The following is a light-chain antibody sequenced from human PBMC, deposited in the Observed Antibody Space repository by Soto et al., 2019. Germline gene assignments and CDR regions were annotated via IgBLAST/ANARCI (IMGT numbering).Light chain of an antibody. V-gene: IGLV2-8*01. CDR2: EVS. Sequence: QSALTQPPSASGSAGKSVTISCTGTSSDVGAYNYVSWYQQLPGKAPKLIIYEVSKRPSGVPDRFSGSKSGNTASLTVSGLQAEDEADYYCTSYAGTYSFFYVFRTGTKVTVL. CDR1: SSDVGAYNY. J-gene: IGLJ1*01. CDR3: TSYAGTYSFFYV.